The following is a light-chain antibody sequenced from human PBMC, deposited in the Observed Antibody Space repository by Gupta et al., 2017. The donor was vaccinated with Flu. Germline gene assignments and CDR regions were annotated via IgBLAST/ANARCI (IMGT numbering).Light chain of an antibody. Sequence: SSELPQPPSVSVSPGQTASITCSGGALSTQYAYWYQQKAGQAPILVLFKDTERPSGIPERISGSSSETTVTLTITAVQAEDEADYFCQSLGSSDSWVFGAGTRLTVL. CDR1: ALSTQY. J-gene: IGLJ3*02. CDR3: QSLGSSDSWV. CDR2: KDT. V-gene: IGLV3-25*02.